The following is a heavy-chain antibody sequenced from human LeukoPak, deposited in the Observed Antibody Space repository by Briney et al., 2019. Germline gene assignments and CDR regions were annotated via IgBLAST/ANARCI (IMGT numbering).Heavy chain of an antibody. V-gene: IGHV3-74*01. D-gene: IGHD4-23*01. CDR3: APVDYGGNSGGFDY. Sequence: GGSLRLSCAASGFTFSSYWMHWVRHAPGKGLVWVPRINSDGSSTSYADSVKGRFTISRDNAKNTLYLQMNSLRAEDTAVYYCAPVDYGGNSGGFDYWGQGTLVTVSS. CDR1: GFTFSSYW. CDR2: INSDGSST. J-gene: IGHJ4*02.